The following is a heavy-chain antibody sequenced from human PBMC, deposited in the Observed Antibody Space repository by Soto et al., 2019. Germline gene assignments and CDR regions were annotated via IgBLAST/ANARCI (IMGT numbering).Heavy chain of an antibody. CDR1: GGTFSSYT. CDR3: AREGGSGNYRYYAMDV. Sequence: QVQLVQSGAEVKKPGSSVKVSCKASGGTFSSYTITWVRQAPGQGLEWMGGIIPIFGTANYAQKFQGRVTITADEATSTAYMELSSLRSEDTAVYYCAREGGSGNYRYYAMDVWGQGTTVTVSS. CDR2: IIPIFGTA. J-gene: IGHJ6*02. D-gene: IGHD3-10*01. V-gene: IGHV1-69*12.